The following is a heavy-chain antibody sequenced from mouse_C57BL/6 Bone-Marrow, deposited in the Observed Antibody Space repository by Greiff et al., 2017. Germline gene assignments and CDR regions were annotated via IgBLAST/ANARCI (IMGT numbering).Heavy chain of an antibody. J-gene: IGHJ3*01. Sequence: DVKLQESGAELVRPGASVKLSCTASGFNIKDDYMHWVKQRPEQGLEWIGWIDPENGDTEYASKFQGKATITADTSSNTAYLQLSSLTSEDTAVYYCTTRVNLLLRYPFAYWGQGTLVTVSA. CDR3: TTRVNLLLRYPFAY. CDR2: IDPENGDT. CDR1: GFNIKDDY. V-gene: IGHV14-4*01. D-gene: IGHD1-1*01.